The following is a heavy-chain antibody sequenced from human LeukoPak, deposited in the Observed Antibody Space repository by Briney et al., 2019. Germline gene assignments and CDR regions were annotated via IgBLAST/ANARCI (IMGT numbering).Heavy chain of an antibody. V-gene: IGHV3-30*18. D-gene: IGHD2-21*01. CDR1: GFTFSDYW. Sequence: GGSLRLSCAASGFTFSDYWMHWVRQAPGKGLEWVAVLLYEGSNTYYADSVKGRFTVSRDNSKNTLYLQMNSLREDDTALYYCAKGDVVAPIDYWGQGTLITVSS. CDR2: LLYEGSNT. CDR3: AKGDVVAPIDY. J-gene: IGHJ4*02.